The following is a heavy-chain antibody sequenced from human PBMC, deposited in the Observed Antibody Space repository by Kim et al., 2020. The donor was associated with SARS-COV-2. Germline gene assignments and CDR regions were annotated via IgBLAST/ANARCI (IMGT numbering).Heavy chain of an antibody. J-gene: IGHJ4*02. CDR3: MKGGWGSIWDH. V-gene: IGHV3-23*01. Sequence: GGSLRLSCTTSGFTFTGYAMSWVRQAPGKGLGWVSSIDGSDGTTYYVDSVKGRFTISRDNSKNTLYLQMSSLRADDTAVYYCMKGGWGSIWDHWGQGTL. CDR1: GFTFTGYA. CDR2: IDGSDGTT. D-gene: IGHD2-21*01.